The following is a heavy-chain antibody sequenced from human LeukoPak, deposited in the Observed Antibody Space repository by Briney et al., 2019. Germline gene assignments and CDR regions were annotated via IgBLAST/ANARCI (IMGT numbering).Heavy chain of an antibody. CDR1: GFTFSTSD. V-gene: IGHV3-74*01. CDR2: IDGDGSSR. J-gene: IGHJ6*02. Sequence: GGSLRLSCAASGFTFSTSDMHWVRQVPGKGLEWVSRIDGDGSSRSYADSVQGRFTISRDNGKKTVFLQMNSLSAEDTAVYYCARILEGYYYFGLDVWGQGTTVIVSS. D-gene: IGHD3/OR15-3a*01. CDR3: ARILEGYYYFGLDV.